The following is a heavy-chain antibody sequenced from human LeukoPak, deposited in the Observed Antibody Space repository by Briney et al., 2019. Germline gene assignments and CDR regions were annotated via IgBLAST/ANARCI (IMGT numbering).Heavy chain of an antibody. D-gene: IGHD6-13*01. V-gene: IGHV3-23*01. J-gene: IGHJ5*02. CDR2: ISGSGGST. Sequence: GGSLRLSCAASGFTFSSYAMSWVRQAPGKGLEWVSAISGSGGSTYYADSVKGRFTISRDNSKNTLYLQMNSLRAEDTAVYYCAKDKVYLAAAGNDWFDPWGQGTLVTVSS. CDR1: GFTFSSYA. CDR3: AKDKVYLAAAGNDWFDP.